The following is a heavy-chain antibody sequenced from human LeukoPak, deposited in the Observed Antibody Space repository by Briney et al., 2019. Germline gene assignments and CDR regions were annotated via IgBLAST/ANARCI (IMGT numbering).Heavy chain of an antibody. J-gene: IGHJ3*02. Sequence: GGSLRLSCSASGFIFYSYAMHWVRQAPGRGLEYVAAITSSGSSTFHANSVKGRFTISRDNSKNTLYLQMNSLRAEDTAVHYCARVLTGDQFGAFDIWGQGTMVTVSS. CDR1: GFIFYSYA. D-gene: IGHD7-27*01. CDR3: ARVLTGDQFGAFDI. V-gene: IGHV3-64*01. CDR2: ITSSGSST.